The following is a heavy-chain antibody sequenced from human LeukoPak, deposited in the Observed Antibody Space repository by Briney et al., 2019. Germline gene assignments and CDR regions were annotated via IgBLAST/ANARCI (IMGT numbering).Heavy chain of an antibody. J-gene: IGHJ4*02. CDR2: SYYSGNT. V-gene: IGHV4-61*08. CDR1: GGSISSGGYY. Sequence: SETLSLTCTVSGGSISSGGYYWIWNRQPPGKGREGSGYSYYSGNTNYNPSLKSRVTISVDTSKNQFSLKLSSVTAADTAVYYCARLKVVRGVITTSYYFDYWGPGTLVTVSS. CDR3: ARLKVVRGVITTSYYFDY. D-gene: IGHD3-10*01.